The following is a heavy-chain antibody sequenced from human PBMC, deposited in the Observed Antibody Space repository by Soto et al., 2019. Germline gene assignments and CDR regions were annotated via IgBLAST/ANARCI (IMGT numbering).Heavy chain of an antibody. Sequence: SESLFLTCTVSGGSISRGDYYWRWIRQPPGQGLEWIGYIYYRGSTYYNPSLKSRVTISVDTSKNQLSLKLCSVTAADTAVYYCAREGLGGYCSGGSCYWPLGYYYGMDVWGQGTKVTVYS. V-gene: IGHV4-30-4*02. CDR1: GGSISRGDYY. D-gene: IGHD2-15*01. J-gene: IGHJ6*02. CDR2: IYYRGST. CDR3: AREGLGGYCSGGSCYWPLGYYYGMDV.